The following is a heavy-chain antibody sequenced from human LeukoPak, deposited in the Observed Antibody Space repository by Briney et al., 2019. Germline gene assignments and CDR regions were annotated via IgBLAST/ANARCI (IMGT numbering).Heavy chain of an antibody. Sequence: GGSLRLSCAASGFTFSSYEMNWVRQAPGKGLEWVSYISSSGSTIYYADSVKGRFTISRDNAKNTLYLQMNSLRAEDTAVYYCAKVKGGSGSYYNGPFDYWGQGTLVTVSS. D-gene: IGHD3-10*01. CDR1: GFTFSSYE. CDR2: ISSSGSTI. CDR3: AKVKGGSGSYYNGPFDY. V-gene: IGHV3-48*03. J-gene: IGHJ4*02.